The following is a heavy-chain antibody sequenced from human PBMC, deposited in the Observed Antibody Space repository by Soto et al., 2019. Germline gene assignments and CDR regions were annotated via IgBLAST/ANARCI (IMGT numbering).Heavy chain of an antibody. Sequence: PGGSLRLSCAASGFTFSSYGMHWVRQAPGKGLEWVAVISYDGSNKYYADSVKGRFTISRDNSKNTLYLQMNSLRAEDTAVYYRAKDTSKGTGTTDYWGQGTLVTVS. J-gene: IGHJ4*02. CDR2: ISYDGSNK. CDR1: GFTFSSYG. CDR3: AKDTSKGTGTTDY. D-gene: IGHD1-7*01. V-gene: IGHV3-30*18.